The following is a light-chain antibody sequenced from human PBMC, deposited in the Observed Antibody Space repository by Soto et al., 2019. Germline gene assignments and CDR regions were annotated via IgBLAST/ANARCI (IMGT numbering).Light chain of an antibody. J-gene: IGLJ3*02. CDR3: AAWDDSLKGVV. Sequence: QSVLTQPPSASGTPGQRVTIACSGSSSNIGSTTEKCYQQLPGTTPKLLIYNNNHRPSGVPDRFSGCKTGTSASLPISGRQSEDEDDYYCAAWDDSLKGVVFGGGTKLTVL. CDR1: SSNIGSTT. CDR2: NNN. V-gene: IGLV1-44*01.